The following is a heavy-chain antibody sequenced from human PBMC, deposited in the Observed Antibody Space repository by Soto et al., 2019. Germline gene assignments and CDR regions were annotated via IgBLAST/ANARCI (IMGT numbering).Heavy chain of an antibody. Sequence: QVQLVQSGTEVKRPGDSVKVSCKASGYTFTGYYVHWVRQAPGQGLEWMGWINPNSGDTYLAQRFQGPATLDTDPSIGTVYLALGGLTSADTAEYYCEKGGAIVADGNRLYLYNDMDVWGQGTTVTVSS. CDR1: GYTFTGYY. CDR3: EKGGAIVADGNRLYLYNDMDV. V-gene: IGHV1-2*02. J-gene: IGHJ6*02. CDR2: INPNSGDT. D-gene: IGHD5-12*01.